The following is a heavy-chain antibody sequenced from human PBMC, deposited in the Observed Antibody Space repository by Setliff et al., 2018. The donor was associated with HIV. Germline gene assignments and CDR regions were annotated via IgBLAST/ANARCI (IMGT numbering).Heavy chain of an antibody. CDR1: GFIFSNYA. CDR3: ARSNGALYSSSWYYFDY. J-gene: IGHJ4*02. Sequence: GGSLRLSCAASGFIFSNYAMQWVRQAPGKGLEWVAAITSDGSNEYYADSVKGRFTISRDTSKNQFSLKLSSVTAADTAVYYCARSNGALYSSSWYYFDYWGQGTLVTVSS. D-gene: IGHD6-13*01. V-gene: IGHV3-30*04. CDR2: ITSDGSNE.